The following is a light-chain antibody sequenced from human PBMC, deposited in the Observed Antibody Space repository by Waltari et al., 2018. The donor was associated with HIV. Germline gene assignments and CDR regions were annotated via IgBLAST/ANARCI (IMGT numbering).Light chain of an antibody. CDR2: WAS. J-gene: IGKJ1*01. V-gene: IGKV4-1*01. CDR3: QQYFQPPLT. CDR1: QNIVYKSNSRNY. Sequence: DIVMTQSPESLVVSLGARATITCKSSQNIVYKSNSRNYVAWYQKKLGQSPTLLIYWASTRQSGVPDRFSGSGSGTNFTLTINTLQAEDVGVYDCQQYFQPPLTFGRGTKVEL.